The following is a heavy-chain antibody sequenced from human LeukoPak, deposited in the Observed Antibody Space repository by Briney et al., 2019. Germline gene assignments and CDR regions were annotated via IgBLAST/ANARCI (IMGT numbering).Heavy chain of an antibody. J-gene: IGHJ4*02. V-gene: IGHV1-46*01. D-gene: IGHD6-13*01. CDR2: INPSGGGT. Sequence: ASVKVSCKASGYTFTSYYIHWVRQAPGQGLEWMGIINPSGGGTTYAQKFQGRVTMTSDTSTSTVYMELSSLRSEDTAVYYCARETDVAAAANYFDSWGQGTLVTVSS. CDR1: GYTFTSYY. CDR3: ARETDVAAAANYFDS.